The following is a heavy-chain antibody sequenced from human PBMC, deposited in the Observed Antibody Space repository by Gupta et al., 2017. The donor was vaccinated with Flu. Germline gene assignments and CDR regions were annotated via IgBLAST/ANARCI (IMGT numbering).Heavy chain of an antibody. CDR1: GGSFSGYY. V-gene: IGHV4-34*01. CDR3: ARVDPWAYNWFDP. Sequence: QVQLQQWGAGLLKPSETLSLTCAVYGGSFSGYYWSWIRQPPGKGLEWIGEINHSGSTNYNPSLKSRVTISVDTSKNQFSLKLSSVTAADTAVYYCARVDPWAYNWFDPWGQGTLVTVSS. J-gene: IGHJ5*02. CDR2: INHSGST. D-gene: IGHD1-26*01.